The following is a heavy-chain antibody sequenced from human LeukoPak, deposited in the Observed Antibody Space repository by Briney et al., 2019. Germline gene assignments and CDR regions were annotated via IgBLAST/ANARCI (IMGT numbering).Heavy chain of an antibody. CDR3: ATGGYLSPFDY. V-gene: IGHV3-53*01. J-gene: IGHJ4*02. CDR2: IYSGGST. CDR1: EFTVSSNY. Sequence: PGGSLRLSCAASEFTVSSNYMSWVRQAPGKGLEWVSVIYSGGSTYYADSVKGRFTISRDNSKNTLYLQMNSLRAEDTAVYYCATGGYLSPFDYWGQGTLVTVSS. D-gene: IGHD2-21*02.